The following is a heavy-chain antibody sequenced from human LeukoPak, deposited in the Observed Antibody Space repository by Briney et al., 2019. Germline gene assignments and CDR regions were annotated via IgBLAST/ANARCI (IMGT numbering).Heavy chain of an antibody. V-gene: IGHV3-74*01. Sequence: GGSLRLSCAASGFPLSNYWMHWVRQTPGKGLVWVSRINPDGTTTSYADSVKGRFTISRDNARNTLYLQMNSLRAEDTAVYYCAKDQGIAVALDAFDIWGQGTMVTVSS. CDR2: INPDGTTT. CDR1: GFPLSNYW. J-gene: IGHJ3*02. CDR3: AKDQGIAVALDAFDI. D-gene: IGHD6-19*01.